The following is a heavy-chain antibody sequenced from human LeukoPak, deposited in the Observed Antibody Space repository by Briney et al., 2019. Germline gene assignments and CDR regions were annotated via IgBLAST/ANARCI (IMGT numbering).Heavy chain of an antibody. J-gene: IGHJ4*02. V-gene: IGHV1-2*02. D-gene: IGHD1-26*01. CDR3: ASYGELLNY. CDR1: GYTFIGYY. CDR2: INPKSGGT. Sequence: GASVKVSCKASGYTFIGYYMHWVRQAPGQGLEWMGWINPKSGGTNYAQKFQGRVTMTRDTSISTAYMELSRLRSDDTAVYYCASYGELLNYWGQGTLVTVSS.